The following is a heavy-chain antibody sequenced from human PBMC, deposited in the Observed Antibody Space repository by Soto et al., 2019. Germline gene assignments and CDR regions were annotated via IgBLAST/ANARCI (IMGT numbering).Heavy chain of an antibody. CDR1: GYTFTSYD. J-gene: IGHJ3*02. CDR2: ISAYNGNT. CDR3: ARAGGPGSAFDI. D-gene: IGHD1-26*01. V-gene: IGHV1-18*01. Sequence: ASVKLSCKASGYTFTSYDINLVRQAPGQGLEWMGWISAYNGNTDYAQKLQGRVTMTTDTSTSTAYMELRSLRSDDTAVYYCARAGGPGSAFDIWGQGTMVTVSS.